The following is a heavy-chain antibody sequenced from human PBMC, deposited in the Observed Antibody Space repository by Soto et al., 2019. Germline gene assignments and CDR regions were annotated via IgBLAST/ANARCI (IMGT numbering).Heavy chain of an antibody. CDR3: ARVRGYSGYDRGWFDP. Sequence: SETLSLTCTVSGGSISSGGYYWSWIRQHPGKGLEWIGYIYYSGSTYYNPSLKSRVTISVDTSKNQFSLKLSSVTAADTAVYYCARVRGYSGYDRGWFDPWGQGTLVTVSS. J-gene: IGHJ5*02. V-gene: IGHV4-31*03. CDR2: IYYSGST. D-gene: IGHD5-12*01. CDR1: GGSISSGGYY.